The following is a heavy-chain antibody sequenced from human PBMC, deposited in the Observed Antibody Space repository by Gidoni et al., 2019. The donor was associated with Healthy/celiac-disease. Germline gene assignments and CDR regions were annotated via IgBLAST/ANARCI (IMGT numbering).Heavy chain of an antibody. V-gene: IGHV1-69*01. Sequence: QVQLVQSGAEVKKPGSSVKVCCKASGGTFSSYAISWVRQAPGQGLEWMGGIIPIFGTASYAQKFQGRVTITADESTSTAYMELSSLRSEDTAVYCCARGNYDSSGYYIDYWGQGTLVTVSS. CDR3: ARGNYDSSGYYIDY. D-gene: IGHD3-22*01. CDR1: GGTFSSYA. CDR2: IIPIFGTA. J-gene: IGHJ4*02.